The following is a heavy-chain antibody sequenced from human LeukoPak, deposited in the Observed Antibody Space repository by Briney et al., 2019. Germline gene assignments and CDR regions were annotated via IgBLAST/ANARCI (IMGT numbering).Heavy chain of an antibody. CDR1: GGSISSCGYS. J-gene: IGHJ4*02. D-gene: IGHD5-12*01. Sequence: ASETLSLTCAVSGGSISSCGYSWSWIRQPPGKGLEWIGYIYHSGSTYYHPSLKSRVTISVDRSKNQFSLKLSSVTAADTAVYYCAREYSGYERYFDYWGQGTLVTVSS. CDR3: AREYSGYERYFDY. CDR2: IYHSGST. V-gene: IGHV4-30-2*01.